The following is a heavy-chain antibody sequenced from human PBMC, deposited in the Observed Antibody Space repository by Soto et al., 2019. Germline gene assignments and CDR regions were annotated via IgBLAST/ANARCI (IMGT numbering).Heavy chain of an antibody. Sequence: QVPLVQSGAEVKKPGASVKVSCKTSGYTFSTYPISWVRQAPGQGLEWVGWISTYNGKTNYGQKFQGRVTITTDTSTSTAYMELRNLRSDDTAVYYCARDRVEAALGTFDQWGQGTLVTVSS. CDR3: ARDRVEAALGTFDQ. V-gene: IGHV1-18*01. CDR2: ISTYNGKT. D-gene: IGHD6-13*01. J-gene: IGHJ4*02. CDR1: GYTFSTYP.